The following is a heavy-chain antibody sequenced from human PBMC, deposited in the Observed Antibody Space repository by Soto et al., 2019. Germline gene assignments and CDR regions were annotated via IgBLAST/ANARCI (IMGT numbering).Heavy chain of an antibody. CDR3: ARDLQGGYDFWSGYYRY. Sequence: GGSLRLSCAASGFTFSSYWMSWVRQAPGKGLEWVANIKQDGSEKYYVDSVKGRFTISRDNAKNSLYLQMNSLRAEDTAVYYCARDLQGGYDFWSGYYRYWGQGTLVTVSS. D-gene: IGHD3-3*01. V-gene: IGHV3-7*05. J-gene: IGHJ4*02. CDR1: GFTFSSYW. CDR2: IKQDGSEK.